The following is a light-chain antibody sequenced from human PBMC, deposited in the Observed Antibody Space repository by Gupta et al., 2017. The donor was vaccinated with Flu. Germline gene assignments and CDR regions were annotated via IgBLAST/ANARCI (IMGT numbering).Light chain of an antibody. CDR3: MQATHWTT. Sequence: RSSQSLVYSDGNIYLSWFHQRPGQSPRRLIYKVSNRDSGVPDRFSGSGSGTDFTLKISRVEAEDIGFYYCMQATHWTTFGQGTKLETK. CDR1: QSLVYSDGNIY. J-gene: IGKJ2*01. CDR2: KVS. V-gene: IGKV2-30*01.